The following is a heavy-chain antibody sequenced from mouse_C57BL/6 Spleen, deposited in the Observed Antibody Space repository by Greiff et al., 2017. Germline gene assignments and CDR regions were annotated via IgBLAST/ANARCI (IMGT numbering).Heavy chain of an antibody. V-gene: IGHV1-76*01. Sequence: VQGVESGAELVRPGASVKLSCKASGYTFTDYYINWVKQRPGQGLEWIARIYSGSGNTYYNEKFKGKATLTAEKSSSTAYMQLSSLTSEDSAVYFCARGFAYWGQGTLVTVSA. CDR3: ARGFAY. CDR1: GYTFTDYY. J-gene: IGHJ3*01. CDR2: IYSGSGNT.